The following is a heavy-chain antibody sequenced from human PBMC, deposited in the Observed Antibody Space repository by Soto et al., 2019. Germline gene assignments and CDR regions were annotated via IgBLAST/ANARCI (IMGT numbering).Heavy chain of an antibody. D-gene: IGHD2-8*01. CDR3: ARDNVPSDFFDS. Sequence: GRSLRLSCSASGFTFNIHNMNWVRQAPGKGLEWVSSISSRSSYIYYSDSVKGRFTISRDNAKNSLYLQMNSLRAEDTAVYYCARDNVPSDFFDSWGQGTLVTVSS. J-gene: IGHJ4*02. CDR1: GFTFNIHN. V-gene: IGHV3-21*01. CDR2: ISSRSSYI.